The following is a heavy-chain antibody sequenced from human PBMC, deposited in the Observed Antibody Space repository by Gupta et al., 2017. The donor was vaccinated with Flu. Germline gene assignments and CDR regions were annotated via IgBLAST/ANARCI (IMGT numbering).Heavy chain of an antibody. CDR3: ASWEQASFSYSSEPFDY. CDR1: GGPFSSYA. V-gene: IGHV1-69*01. Sequence: QVQLVQSGAAVKKPGSSVKVSCQASGGPFSSYAISWVRQAPGQGLEWMGGIIPIFGTANYAQKFQGRVTITADESTSTAYMELSSLRSEDTAVYYCASWEQASFSYSSEPFDYWGQGTLVTVSS. CDR2: IIPIFGTA. J-gene: IGHJ4*02. D-gene: IGHD6-19*01.